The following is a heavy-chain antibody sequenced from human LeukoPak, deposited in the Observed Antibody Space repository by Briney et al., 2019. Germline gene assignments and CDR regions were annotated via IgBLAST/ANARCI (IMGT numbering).Heavy chain of an antibody. CDR2: IYTSGST. CDR1: GGSISSGSYY. D-gene: IGHD5-24*01. J-gene: IGHJ4*02. Sequence: SGTLSLTCTVSGGSISSGSYYWSWIRQPAGKGLEWIGRIYTSGSTNYSPSLKSRVTISVDTSKNQFSLKLSSVTAADTAVYYCARASEMDHYFDYWGQGTLVTVSS. CDR3: ARASEMDHYFDY. V-gene: IGHV4-61*02.